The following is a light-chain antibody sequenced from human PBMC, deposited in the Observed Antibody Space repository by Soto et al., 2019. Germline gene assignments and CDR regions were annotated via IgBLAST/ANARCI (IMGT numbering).Light chain of an antibody. CDR2: AAS. CDR1: QGIRND. J-gene: IGKJ1*01. V-gene: IGKV1-17*01. CDR3: LEYDTCPWT. Sequence: DIQMTQSPSSLSASVGDRVTITCRASQGIRNDLDWYQQKPANAPERLIYAASSLQSGVPSRFSGSGSGTEVTLTVSSLQAEDFAPYYCLEYDTCPWTVGQGTKVEIK.